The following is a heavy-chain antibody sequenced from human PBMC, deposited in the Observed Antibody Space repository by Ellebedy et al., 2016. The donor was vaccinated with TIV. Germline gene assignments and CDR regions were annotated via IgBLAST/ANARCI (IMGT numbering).Heavy chain of an antibody. CDR3: ARGGSGIAVGKGGD. V-gene: IGHV3-48*02. D-gene: IGHD6-19*01. J-gene: IGHJ4*02. CDR1: GFTFNTYS. Sequence: GGSLRLSCVASGFTFNTYSMNWVRQAPGKGLEWVSYISMGSSTIYYADSVKGRFTISRDNAENSLYLQMNSLRDEDTAVYYCARGGSGIAVGKGGDWGQGTLVTVSS. CDR2: ISMGSSTI.